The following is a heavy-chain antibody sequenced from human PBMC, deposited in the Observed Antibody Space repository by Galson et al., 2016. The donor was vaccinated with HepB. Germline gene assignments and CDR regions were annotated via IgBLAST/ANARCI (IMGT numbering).Heavy chain of an antibody. D-gene: IGHD3-3*01. CDR1: GFTVSNNY. J-gene: IGHJ6*04. CDR3: ASHIFLLRFLV. V-gene: IGHV3-11*06. CDR2: IIPSGSYT. Sequence: SLRLSCAASGFTVSNNYMRWVRQAPGKGLEWVSSIIPSGSYTYYADSVKGRFTISRDNAKNSLFLQMGSLRAEDTAVYYCASHIFLLRFLVWGKGTTVMFSS.